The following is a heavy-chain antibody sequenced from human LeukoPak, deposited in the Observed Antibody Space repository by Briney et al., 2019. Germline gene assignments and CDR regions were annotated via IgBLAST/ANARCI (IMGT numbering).Heavy chain of an antibody. CDR2: IYTGGST. D-gene: IGHD3-3*01. J-gene: IGHJ5*02. CDR3: ARGSPYDFWSGYPLDP. CDR1: GFSVSTKY. V-gene: IGHV3-53*01. Sequence: GGSLRLSCAASGFSVSTKYMSWVRQAPGKGLQWVSVIYTGGSTDQADSVKGRFTISRDNSKNTLYLQMNSLRAEDTAVYYCARGSPYDFWSGYPLDPWGQGTLVTVSS.